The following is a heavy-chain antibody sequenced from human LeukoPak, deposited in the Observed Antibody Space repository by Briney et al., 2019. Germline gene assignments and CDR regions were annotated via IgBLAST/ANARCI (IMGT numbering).Heavy chain of an antibody. CDR1: GGSISSYY. CDR2: IYYSGST. CDR3: ARGGSSWYSNYYYYGMDV. J-gene: IGHJ6*02. V-gene: IGHV4-59*01. D-gene: IGHD6-13*01. Sequence: SETLSLTCTDSGGSISSYYWSWIRQPPGKGLEWIGHIYYSGSTKYIPSLKSRVTISVDASKHQFSLKLSSVTAADTAVYYCARGGSSWYSNYYYYGMDVWGQGTTVTVSS.